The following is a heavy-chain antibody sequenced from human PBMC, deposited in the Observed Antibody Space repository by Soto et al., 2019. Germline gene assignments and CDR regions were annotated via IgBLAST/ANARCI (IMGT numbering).Heavy chain of an antibody. V-gene: IGHV3-9*01. CDR1: GFTFDDYA. Sequence: EVQLVESGGGLVQPGRSLRLSCAASGFTFDDYAMHWVRQAPGKGLEWVSGISWNSGSIGYADSVKGRFTISRDNAKNSLYLQMNSLRAEDTALYYCAKDMGRGYSGFLGFWFDPWGQGTLVTVSS. CDR3: AKDMGRGYSGFLGFWFDP. J-gene: IGHJ5*02. D-gene: IGHD5-12*01. CDR2: ISWNSGSI.